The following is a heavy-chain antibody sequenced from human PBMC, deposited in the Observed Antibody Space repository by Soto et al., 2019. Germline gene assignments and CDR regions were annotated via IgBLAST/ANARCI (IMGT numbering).Heavy chain of an antibody. CDR1: GGSITSSGSA. V-gene: IGHV4-39*01. CDR3: ARHIHNQGFEYYFDP. D-gene: IGHD1-1*01. J-gene: IGHJ4*02. CDR2: IDYSGNI. Sequence: PSETLSLTCNASGGSITSSGSAWGWIRQSPGKGLEWIGTIDYSGNIYYIPSLKSRITISADTSTNQISLKLSSVTAADTAVYYCARHIHNQGFEYYFDPWGQGTLVTVSS.